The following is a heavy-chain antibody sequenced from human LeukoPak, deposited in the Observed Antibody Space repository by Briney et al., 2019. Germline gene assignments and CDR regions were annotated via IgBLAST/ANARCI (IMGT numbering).Heavy chain of an antibody. V-gene: IGHV3-23*01. CDR1: GFTFSSYA. CDR2: ISGSGGST. Sequence: GGSLRLSCAASGFTFSSYAMSWVRQAPGKGLEWVSAISGSGGSTYYADSVKGRVTISRDNSKNTLYLQMNSLRAEDTAVYYCARDLGDGYNPGPFDYWGQGTLVTVSS. J-gene: IGHJ4*02. CDR3: ARDLGDGYNPGPFDY. D-gene: IGHD5-24*01.